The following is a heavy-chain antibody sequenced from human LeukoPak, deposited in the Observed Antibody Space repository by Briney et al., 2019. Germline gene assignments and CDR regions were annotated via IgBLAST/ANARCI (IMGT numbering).Heavy chain of an antibody. V-gene: IGHV3-30*02. CDR1: GFSFSSYG. J-gene: IGHJ4*02. Sequence: GGSLRLSCAGAGFSFSSYGMHWVRQAPGKGLEWMAFIRSAGSNKYYADCVKGRFTISRDNSKNTLYLQMNSLRAEDTAVYYCARILDSAWGELGYWGQGTLVTVSS. CDR3: ARILDSAWGELGY. CDR2: IRSAGSNK. D-gene: IGHD6-19*01.